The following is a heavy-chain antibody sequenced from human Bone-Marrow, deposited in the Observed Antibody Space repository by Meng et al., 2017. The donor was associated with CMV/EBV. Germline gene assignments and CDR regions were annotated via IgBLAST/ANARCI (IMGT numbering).Heavy chain of an antibody. CDR3: VKWGGGDSTAKD. Sequence: GESLKISCAASGFTFSSYSMNWVRQAPGKGLEWVSSISGSSSYIYYADSVKGRFTISRDNSKNSLYLQMNNLRADDTAVYYCVKWGGGDSTAKDWGQGTLVTVSS. CDR2: ISGSSSYI. D-gene: IGHD2/OR15-2a*01. J-gene: IGHJ4*02. V-gene: IGHV3-21*04. CDR1: GFTFSSYS.